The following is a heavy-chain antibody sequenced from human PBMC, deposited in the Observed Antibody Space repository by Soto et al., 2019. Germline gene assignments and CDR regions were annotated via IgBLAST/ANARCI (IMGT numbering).Heavy chain of an antibody. J-gene: IGHJ6*03. V-gene: IGHV4-39*01. CDR3: ARHFGVYAIHAYYYYMDV. CDR2: IYYSGST. D-gene: IGHD2-8*01. Sequence: SETLSLTCTVSGGSISSSSYYWGWIRQPPGKGLEWIGSIYYSGSTYYNPSLKSRVTISVDTSKNQFSLKLSSVTAADTAVYYCARHFGVYAIHAYYYYMDVWGKGTTVTVSS. CDR1: GGSISSSSYY.